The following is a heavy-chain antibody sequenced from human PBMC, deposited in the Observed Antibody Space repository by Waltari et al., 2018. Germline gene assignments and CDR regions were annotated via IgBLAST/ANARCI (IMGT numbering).Heavy chain of an antibody. D-gene: IGHD1-26*01. Sequence: QAQGRGLEWVSSIRGSVGSTYYAAAVKVRFTISRDNSKNTLFLELNSLRVEDTATYYCAKRGGTGIVAVGGIHCDYWGQGTLVTVSS. V-gene: IGHV3-23*01. CDR2: IRGSVGST. CDR3: AKRGGTGIVAVGGIHCDY. J-gene: IGHJ4*02.